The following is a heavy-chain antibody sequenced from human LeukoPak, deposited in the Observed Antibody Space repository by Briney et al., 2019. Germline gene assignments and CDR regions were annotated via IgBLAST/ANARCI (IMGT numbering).Heavy chain of an antibody. CDR2: IYYSGST. V-gene: IGHV4-39*07. CDR3: ARADYYDSSGYDI. CDR1: GGSISSSSYY. D-gene: IGHD3-22*01. J-gene: IGHJ4*02. Sequence: ASETLSLTCTVSGGSISSSSYYWGWIRQPPGKGLEWIGSIYYSGSTYYNPSLKSRVTISVDTSKNQFSLKLSSVTAADTAVYYCARADYYDSSGYDIWGQGTLVTVSS.